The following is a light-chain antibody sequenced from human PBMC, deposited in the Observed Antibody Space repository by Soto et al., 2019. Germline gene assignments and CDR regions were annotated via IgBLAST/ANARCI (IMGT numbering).Light chain of an antibody. V-gene: IGKV1-5*03. J-gene: IGKJ5*01. Sequence: MKMTQSPSTLSATVGDRVTITCRASQSISSWLAWYQQKPGKAPKLLIYKASSLETGVPSRFSGSGSGTDFTLTISSLEPEDFAVYYCQQRSNWPITFGQGTRLEI. CDR1: QSISSW. CDR3: QQRSNWPIT. CDR2: KAS.